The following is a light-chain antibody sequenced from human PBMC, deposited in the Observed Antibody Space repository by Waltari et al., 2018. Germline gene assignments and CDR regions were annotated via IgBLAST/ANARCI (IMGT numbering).Light chain of an antibody. J-gene: IGKJ2*01. CDR1: QGISNS. CDR2: AAS. CDR3: QQYYSTPT. Sequence: DIQMTQSPSSLSASVGDRVTITCRASQGISNSLAWYQQKPGKAPKLLLYAASRLESGVPSRFSGSVSGTDYTLTISSLQPEDFATDYCQQYYSTPTFGQGTKLEI. V-gene: IGKV1-NL1*01.